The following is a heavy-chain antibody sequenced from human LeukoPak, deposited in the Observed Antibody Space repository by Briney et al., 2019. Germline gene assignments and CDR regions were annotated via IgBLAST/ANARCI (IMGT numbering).Heavy chain of an antibody. CDR3: GRDAVLRAGRIDY. CDR2: ISSDGRDT. Sequence: GGSLRLSCPASGFTFTDHWMHWVRQAPGKGLVWVSRISSDGRDTNYADSVKGRFTISRDNAKHTLYLQMKSLGAEDTPVYYCGRDAVLRAGRIDYWGQGVLVTVSS. D-gene: IGHD3-10*01. V-gene: IGHV3-74*01. CDR1: GFTFTDHW. J-gene: IGHJ4*02.